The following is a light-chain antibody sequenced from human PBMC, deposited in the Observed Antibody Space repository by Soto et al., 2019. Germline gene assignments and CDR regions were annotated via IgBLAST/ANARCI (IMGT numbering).Light chain of an antibody. CDR2: GAS. Sequence: IVLTQSPGTLSLSPGERATLSCRASQSVSSSYLAWYQRKPGQAPRLLIYGASSRATGIPDRFSGSGSGTDCTLSISRLEPEDFAVYYCQQYGSSPVTFGQGTKVEIK. J-gene: IGKJ1*01. CDR3: QQYGSSPVT. CDR1: QSVSSSY. V-gene: IGKV3-20*01.